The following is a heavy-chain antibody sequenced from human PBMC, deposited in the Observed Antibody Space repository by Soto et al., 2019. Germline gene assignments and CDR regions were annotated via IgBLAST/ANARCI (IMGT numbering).Heavy chain of an antibody. Sequence: PGGSLRLSWAASGFTFSHYSMNWVRQAPGKGLEWVAFVSSTSSYIYYAGSVKGRFTISRDNATNSLYLQMNTLRAEDTAVYYCAKDRGRGSPVSGGLDVWGQGTTVTVSS. V-gene: IGHV3-21*01. CDR2: VSSTSSYI. J-gene: IGHJ6*02. CDR1: GFTFSHYS. D-gene: IGHD3-10*01. CDR3: AKDRGRGSPVSGGLDV.